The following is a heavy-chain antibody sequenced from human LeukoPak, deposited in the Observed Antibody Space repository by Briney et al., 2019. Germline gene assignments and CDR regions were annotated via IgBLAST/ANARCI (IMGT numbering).Heavy chain of an antibody. CDR2: IIPIFGTA. J-gene: IGHJ4*02. D-gene: IGHD1-7*01. Sequence: SVKVSCKASGGTFSSYAISWVRQAPGRGLEWMGGIIPIFGTANYAQKFQGRVTITADESTSTAYMELSSLRSEDTAVYYCARTSNWNSRRFDYWGQGTLVTVSS. CDR3: ARTSNWNSRRFDY. V-gene: IGHV1-69*13. CDR1: GGTFSSYA.